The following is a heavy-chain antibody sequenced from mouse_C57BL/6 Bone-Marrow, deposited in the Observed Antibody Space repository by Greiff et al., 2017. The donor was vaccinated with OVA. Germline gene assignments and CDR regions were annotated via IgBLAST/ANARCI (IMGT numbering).Heavy chain of an antibody. D-gene: IGHD2-3*01. CDR3: ASHGWLPDYYAMDD. V-gene: IGHV5-12*01. CDR1: GFTFSDYY. CDR2: ISNGGGST. Sequence: EVQGVESGGGLVQPGGSLKLSCAASGFTFSDYYMYWVRQTPEKRLEWVAYISNGGGSTYYPDTVKGRFTISRDNAKNTMYLQMSRLKSEDTAMYYCASHGWLPDYYAMDDWGKGTSVTVSS. J-gene: IGHJ4*01.